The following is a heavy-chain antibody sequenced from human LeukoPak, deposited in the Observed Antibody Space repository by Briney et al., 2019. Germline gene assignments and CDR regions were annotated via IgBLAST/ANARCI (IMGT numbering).Heavy chain of an antibody. CDR2: INQDASEI. CDR3: ASAPYTAMVYYYYGMDV. D-gene: IGHD5-18*01. CDR1: GFTFSTYW. J-gene: IGHJ6*02. Sequence: GGSLRLSCVASGFTFSTYWMNWYRQAPGKGLEWVGNINQDASEINYVDSVRGRFTISRDNAKNSLHLQMNSLRAEDTAVYYCASAPYTAMVYYYYGMDVWGQGTTVTVSS. V-gene: IGHV3-7*01.